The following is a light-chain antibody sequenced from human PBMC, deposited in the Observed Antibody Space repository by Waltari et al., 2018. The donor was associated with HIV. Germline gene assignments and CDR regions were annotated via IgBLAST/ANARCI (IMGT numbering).Light chain of an antibody. CDR3: QQSYSTPLAT. CDR1: QSISNY. V-gene: IGKV1-39*01. J-gene: IGKJ2*01. Sequence: DIQMTTYPSSLSASVGDRVTIPCRASQSISNYLNWYQQKPGKAPKLLIYAASSLQSGVPSRFSGNGSGTDFTLTISSLQPEDFATYYCQQSYSTPLATFGQGTKLEIK. CDR2: AAS.